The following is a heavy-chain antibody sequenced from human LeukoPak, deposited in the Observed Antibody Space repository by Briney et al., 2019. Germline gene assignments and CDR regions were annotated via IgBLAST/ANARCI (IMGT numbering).Heavy chain of an antibody. D-gene: IGHD3-3*01. CDR1: GGSISSGDYY. CDR3: ARGQSHDYDFWTGYRYNWFDP. CDR2: MYYSGST. Sequence: SETLSLTCTVSGGSISSGDYYWSWIRQPPGKGLEWIGYMYYSGSTYYNPSLKSRVTISVDTSKNQFSLKLSSVTAADTAAYYCARGQSHDYDFWTGYRYNWFDPWGQGTLVTVS. J-gene: IGHJ5*02. V-gene: IGHV4-30-4*08.